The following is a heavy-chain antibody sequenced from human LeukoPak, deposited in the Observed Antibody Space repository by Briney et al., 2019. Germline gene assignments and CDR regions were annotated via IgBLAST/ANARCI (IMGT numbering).Heavy chain of an antibody. CDR2: IKSKNVGGTT. Sequence: KTGGSLRPSCAASGFTFSSYAMSWVRQAPGKGLEWVGRIKSKNVGGTTDYAAPVKGRFTISRDDSKNTVYLQMNSLKIEDTAVYYCTSHAAFDPWGQGTLVTVSS. CDR3: TSHAAFDP. CDR1: GFTFSSYA. V-gene: IGHV3-15*01. J-gene: IGHJ5*02.